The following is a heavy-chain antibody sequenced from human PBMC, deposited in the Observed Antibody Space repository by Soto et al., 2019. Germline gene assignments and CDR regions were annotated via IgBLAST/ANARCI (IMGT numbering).Heavy chain of an antibody. J-gene: IGHJ4*02. Sequence: QVQLQESGPGLVKPSETLSLTCTVSGGSISSYYWSWIRQPPGKGLEWIGYIYYSGSTKYNPSLKSRVPISVDTSKNQFSLKLSSVTAADTAVYYCARGPERGYSGYDRPFDYWGQGTLVTVSS. D-gene: IGHD5-12*01. CDR1: GGSISSYY. CDR2: IYYSGST. V-gene: IGHV4-59*01. CDR3: ARGPERGYSGYDRPFDY.